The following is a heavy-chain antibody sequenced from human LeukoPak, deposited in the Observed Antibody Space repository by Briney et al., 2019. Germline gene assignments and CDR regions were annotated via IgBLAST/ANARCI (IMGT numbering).Heavy chain of an antibody. D-gene: IGHD3-10*01. V-gene: IGHV1-69*06. Sequence: GASVKVSCKASGGTFSSYAISWVRQAPGQGLEWMGGIIPIFGPAIYAQKFQGRVTITADKSTSTAYMELSSLRAEDTALYYCAREETRITMLRGVTYFEYWGQGTLVTVSS. CDR1: GGTFSSYA. CDR3: AREETRITMLRGVTYFEY. J-gene: IGHJ4*02. CDR2: IIPIFGPA.